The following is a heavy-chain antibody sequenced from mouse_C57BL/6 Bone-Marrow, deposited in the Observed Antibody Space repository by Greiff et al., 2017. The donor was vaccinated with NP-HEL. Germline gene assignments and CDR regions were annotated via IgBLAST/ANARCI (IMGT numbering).Heavy chain of an antibody. D-gene: IGHD1-1*01. CDR2: ISYDGSN. J-gene: IGHJ2*01. V-gene: IGHV3-6*01. CDR1: GYSITSGYY. CDR3: ASLLLLRYHYFDY. Sequence: EVKLQESGPGLVKPSQSLSLTCSVTGYSITSGYYWNWIRQFPGNKLEWMGYISYDGSNNYNPSLKNRISITRDTSKNQFFLKLNSVTTEDTATYYCASLLLLRYHYFDYWGQGTTLTVSS.